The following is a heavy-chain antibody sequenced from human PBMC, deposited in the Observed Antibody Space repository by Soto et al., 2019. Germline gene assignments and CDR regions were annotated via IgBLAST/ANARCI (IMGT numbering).Heavy chain of an antibody. V-gene: IGHV3-21*01. CDR3: ATTAEEFHDFWSGYYYYYYGMDV. J-gene: IGHJ6*02. Sequence: GRSLRLSCAASAFSFSSYSMNWVSQAHGQGLGWVSCISSSSSDIYYAGSGKGRFTNSRDNVKNSLYLQMNRLRAEDTAVYYCATTAEEFHDFWSGYYYYYYGMDVWGQGTTVTVSS. CDR1: AFSFSSYS. D-gene: IGHD3-3*01. CDR2: ISSSSSDI.